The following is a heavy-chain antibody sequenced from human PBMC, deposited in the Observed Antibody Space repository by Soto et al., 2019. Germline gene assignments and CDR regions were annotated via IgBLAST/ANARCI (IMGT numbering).Heavy chain of an antibody. D-gene: IGHD3-10*02. CDR2: INPKFGDT. CDR3: ARNMDYYYGRGSGNGHGV. J-gene: IGHJ6*02. CDR1: GYTFTAYH. Sequence: QVRLVQSGAEVKEPGDSVRVSCEASGYTFTAYHIHWVRQAPGQGLEWMGWINPKFGDTGYAQDFQGSVSMTSDMYISTVYMELSRLTSDDTAIYYCARNMDYYYGRGSGNGHGVWGQGTTVTVFS. V-gene: IGHV1-2*02.